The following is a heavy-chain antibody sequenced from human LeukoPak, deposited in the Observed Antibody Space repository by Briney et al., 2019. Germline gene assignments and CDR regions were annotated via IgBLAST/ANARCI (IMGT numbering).Heavy chain of an antibody. V-gene: IGHV1-46*01. Sequence: ASVKVSCKAPGYIFTSYYMHWVRQAPGQGLEWMGIINPSGGSTRYAQKFQGRVTMTRDTSTSTVYMELSSLRSEDTAVYYCARDLSGKSYNFDLWGQGTLVTVSS. CDR3: ARDLSGKSYNFDL. J-gene: IGHJ4*02. CDR2: INPSGGST. CDR1: GYIFTSYY. D-gene: IGHD2-2*02.